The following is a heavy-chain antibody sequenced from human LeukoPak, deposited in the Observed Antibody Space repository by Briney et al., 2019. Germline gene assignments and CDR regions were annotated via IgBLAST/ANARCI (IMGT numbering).Heavy chain of an antibody. CDR3: ATGRWLQLGYYYYYMDV. D-gene: IGHD5-24*01. J-gene: IGHJ6*03. Sequence: ASVKVSCKASGYTFTSYDINWVRQATGQGLEWMGWMNPNSGNTGYAQKFQGRVTMTRNTSISTAYMELSSLRSEDTAVYYCATGRWLQLGYYYYYMDVWGKGTTVTVSS. CDR2: MNPNSGNT. CDR1: GYTFTSYD. V-gene: IGHV1-8*01.